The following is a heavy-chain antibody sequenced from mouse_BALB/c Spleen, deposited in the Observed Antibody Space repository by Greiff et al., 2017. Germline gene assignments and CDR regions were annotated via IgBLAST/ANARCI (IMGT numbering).Heavy chain of an antibody. CDR3: AREGLLYAMDY. V-gene: IGHV5-6-3*01. CDR1: GFTFSSYG. J-gene: IGHJ4*01. D-gene: IGHD2-3*01. Sequence: DVKLVESGGGLVQPGGSLKLSCAASGFTFSSYGMSWVRQTPDKRLELVATINSNGGSTYYPDSVKGRFTISRDNAKNTLYLQMSSLKSEDTAMYYCAREGLLYAMDYWGQGTSVTVSS. CDR2: INSNGGST.